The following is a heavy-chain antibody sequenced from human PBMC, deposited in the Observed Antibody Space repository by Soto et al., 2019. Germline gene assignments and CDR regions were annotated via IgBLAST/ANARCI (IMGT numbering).Heavy chain of an antibody. D-gene: IGHD6-13*01. Sequence: TLSLTCAVYGGSFSGYYWSWIRQPPGKGLEWIGEINHSGSTNYNPSLKSRVTISVDTSKNQFSLKLSSVTAADTAVYYCARVAAGTFGLVTAHVVFDYWGQGTLVTVSS. CDR1: GGSFSGYY. J-gene: IGHJ4*02. CDR2: INHSGST. CDR3: ARVAAGTFGLVTAHVVFDY. V-gene: IGHV4-34*01.